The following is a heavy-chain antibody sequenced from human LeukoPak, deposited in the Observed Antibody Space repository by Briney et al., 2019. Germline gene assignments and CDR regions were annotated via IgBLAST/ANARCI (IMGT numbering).Heavy chain of an antibody. Sequence: GGSLRLSCAASGFTVSSNYMNWVRQAPGKGLEWVSMIYPNGNTFYTDSVKGRFTISRDNSKNTLDLQMSSLRAEDTAVYYCARRGHGYGSPFDYWGQGTLVTVSS. CDR2: IYPNGNT. V-gene: IGHV3-66*04. D-gene: IGHD5-18*01. CDR3: ARRGHGYGSPFDY. J-gene: IGHJ4*02. CDR1: GFTVSSNY.